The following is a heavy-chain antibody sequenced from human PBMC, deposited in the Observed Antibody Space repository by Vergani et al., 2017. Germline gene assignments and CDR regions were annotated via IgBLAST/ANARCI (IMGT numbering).Heavy chain of an antibody. Sequence: QVRLQESGPGLVKPSETLSLTCSVPGGSMSGYYWSWIRQPPGKELEWIGYMYHSGSTNYNPSLETRVTISGDTSKNQFSLELNSVTAADTAVYYCGRVADFYGLGSRLLDLWGQGILVTVSS. V-gene: IGHV4-59*01. J-gene: IGHJ5*02. D-gene: IGHD3-10*01. CDR1: GGSMSGYY. CDR2: MYHSGST. CDR3: GRVADFYGLGSRLLDL.